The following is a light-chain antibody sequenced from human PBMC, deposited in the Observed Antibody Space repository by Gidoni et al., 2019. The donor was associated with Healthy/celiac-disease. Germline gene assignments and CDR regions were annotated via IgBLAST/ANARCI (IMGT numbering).Light chain of an antibody. Sequence: IVLTQSPATLSLSPGGRATLSCRASQSVSSYLAWYQQKPGQAPRLLIYYASNRATGIPARFSGSGSGTDFTLTINSLEPEDFAVYYCQQCRNWPLTFGGGTKVEIK. J-gene: IGKJ4*01. CDR2: YAS. CDR3: QQCRNWPLT. CDR1: QSVSSY. V-gene: IGKV3-11*01.